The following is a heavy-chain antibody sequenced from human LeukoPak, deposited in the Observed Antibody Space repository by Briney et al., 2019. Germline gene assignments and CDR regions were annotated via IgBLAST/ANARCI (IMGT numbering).Heavy chain of an antibody. J-gene: IGHJ4*02. V-gene: IGHV1-69*02. D-gene: IGHD3-22*01. CDR1: GGTFSSYT. CDR3: ARGPMIGYRFYY. Sequence: SVTVSCTASGGTFSSYTISWVRQAPGQGLEWMGRIIPILGIANYAQKFQGRVTITADKSTSTAYMELSSLRSEDTAVYYCARGPMIGYRFYYWGQGTLVTVSS. CDR2: IIPILGIA.